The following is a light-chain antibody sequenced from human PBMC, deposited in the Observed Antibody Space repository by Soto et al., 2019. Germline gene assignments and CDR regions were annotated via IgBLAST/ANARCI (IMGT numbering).Light chain of an antibody. V-gene: IGKV3-15*01. Sequence: EIVMTQSPATLSVSPGERVTLSCRASQSVSANLAWYQQKPGQAPRLLIYGASTRATGIPARFSGSGSGTEFTLTISSLHSEDFAVYYCQQYNNWPPLTFGGGTKVAIK. CDR1: QSVSAN. CDR2: GAS. CDR3: QQYNNWPPLT. J-gene: IGKJ4*01.